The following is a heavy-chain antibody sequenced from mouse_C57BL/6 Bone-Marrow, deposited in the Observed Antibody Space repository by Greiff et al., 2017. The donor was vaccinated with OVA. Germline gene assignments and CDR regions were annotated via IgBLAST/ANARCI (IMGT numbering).Heavy chain of an antibody. D-gene: IGHD2-5*01. Sequence: VQLKQPGAELVKPGASVKMSCKASGYTFTSYWITWVKQRPGQGLEWIGDIYPGSGSTNYNEKFKSKATLTVDTSSSTAYMQLSSLTSEDSAVYYCASHLSYYSNYYFDYWGQGTTLTVSS. V-gene: IGHV1-55*01. CDR1: GYTFTSYW. J-gene: IGHJ2*01. CDR2: IYPGSGST. CDR3: ASHLSYYSNYYFDY.